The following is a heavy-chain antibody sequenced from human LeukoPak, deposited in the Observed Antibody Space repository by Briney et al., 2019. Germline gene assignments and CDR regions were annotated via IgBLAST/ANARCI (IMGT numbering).Heavy chain of an antibody. Sequence: GGSLRLSCAASGFTFSSYAMHWVRQAPGKGLEWVAVISYDGSNKYYADSVKGRFTISRDNSKNTLYLQMNSLRAEDTAVYYCAREGYGDYVWGQGTLVTVSS. J-gene: IGHJ4*02. V-gene: IGHV3-30*04. CDR3: AREGYGDYV. CDR1: GFTFSSYA. CDR2: ISYDGSNK. D-gene: IGHD4-17*01.